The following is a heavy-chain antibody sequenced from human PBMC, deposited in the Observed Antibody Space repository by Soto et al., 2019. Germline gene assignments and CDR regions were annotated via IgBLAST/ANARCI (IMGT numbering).Heavy chain of an antibody. V-gene: IGHV3-30*18. CDR3: AKDPYSSSTKNYYYYGMDV. CDR1: GFTFSSYG. J-gene: IGHJ6*02. D-gene: IGHD6-13*01. CDR2: ISYDGSNK. Sequence: GGSLRLSCAASGFTFSSYGMHWVRQAPGKGLEWVAVISYDGSNKYYADSVKGRFTISRDNSKNTLYLQMNSLRAEDTAVYYCAKDPYSSSTKNYYYYGMDVWGQGTTVTVSS.